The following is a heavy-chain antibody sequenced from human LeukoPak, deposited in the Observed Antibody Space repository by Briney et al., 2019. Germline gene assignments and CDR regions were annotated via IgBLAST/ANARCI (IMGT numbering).Heavy chain of an antibody. V-gene: IGHV4-30-2*01. CDR3: ARRLGYCSSTSCSKPLDYYYYMDV. J-gene: IGHJ6*03. Sequence: PTQTLSLTCTVSGGSISSGGYYWSWIRQPQGKGLEWIGDIYHSGSTYYNPSLKSRVTISVDRSKNQFSLKLSSVTAADTAVYYCARRLGYCSSTSCSKPLDYYYYMDVWGKGTTVTVSS. CDR1: GGSISSGGYY. CDR2: IYHSGST. D-gene: IGHD2-2*01.